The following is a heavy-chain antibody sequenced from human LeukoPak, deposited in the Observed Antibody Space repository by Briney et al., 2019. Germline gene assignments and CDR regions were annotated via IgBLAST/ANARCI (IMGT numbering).Heavy chain of an antibody. D-gene: IGHD4-17*01. CDR1: GFTFSSYA. CDR3: AKDRDHYGDYVGYYYYMDV. CDR2: ISGSGGST. J-gene: IGHJ6*03. Sequence: PGGSLRLSCAASGFTFSSYAMSWVRQAPGKGLEWVSAISGSGGSTYYADSVKGRFTISRDNSKNTLYLQMNSLRAEDTAVYYCAKDRDHYGDYVGYYYYMDVWGKGTTVTVSS. V-gene: IGHV3-23*01.